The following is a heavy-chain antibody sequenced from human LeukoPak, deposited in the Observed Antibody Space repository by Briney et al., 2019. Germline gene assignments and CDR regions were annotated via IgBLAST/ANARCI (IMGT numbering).Heavy chain of an antibody. V-gene: IGHV4-39*07. Sequence: SETLSLTCTVSGGSISSSSYYWGWIRQPPGKGLEWIGSIYYSGSTYYNPSLKGRVTISVDTSKNQFSLKLSSVTAADTAVYYCARDLLEYFDYWGQGTLVTVSS. D-gene: IGHD2-15*01. CDR1: GGSISSSSYY. CDR2: IYYSGST. J-gene: IGHJ4*02. CDR3: ARDLLEYFDY.